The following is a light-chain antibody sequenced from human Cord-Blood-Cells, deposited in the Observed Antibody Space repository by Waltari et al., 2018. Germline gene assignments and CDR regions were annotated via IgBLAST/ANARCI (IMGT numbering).Light chain of an antibody. CDR1: SSDVGSYNL. J-gene: IGLJ3*02. CDR2: EGS. Sequence: QSALTQPASVSGSPGQSITISCTGTSSDVGSYNLVSWYQQHPGKAPKRMIDEGSKRPSGVSNRFSGSKSGNTASLTISGLQAEDEADYYCCAYAVSSTWVFGGGTKLTVL. CDR3: CAYAVSSTWV. V-gene: IGLV2-23*01.